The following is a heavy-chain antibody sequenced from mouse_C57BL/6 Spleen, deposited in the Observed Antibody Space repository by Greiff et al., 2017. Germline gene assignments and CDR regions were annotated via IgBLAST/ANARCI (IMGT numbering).Heavy chain of an antibody. Sequence: QVQLQQSGAELAKPGGSVKLSCKASGYTFTSYWMDWVKQRPGQGLEWIGYINTSSGYTKYNQKFKDKATLTADKSSSTAYMQLSSLTYEDSAVYDCARSWTMAPWFAYWGQGTLVTVSA. D-gene: IGHD1-1*02. CDR2: INTSSGYT. V-gene: IGHV1-7*01. J-gene: IGHJ3*01. CDR1: GYTFTSYW. CDR3: ARSWTMAPWFAY.